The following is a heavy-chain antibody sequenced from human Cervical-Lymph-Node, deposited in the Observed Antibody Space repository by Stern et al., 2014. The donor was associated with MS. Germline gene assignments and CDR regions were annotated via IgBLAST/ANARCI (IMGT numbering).Heavy chain of an antibody. V-gene: IGHV2-5*02. Sequence: QITLKESGPTVVKPTQTLTLTCTFSGFSLSTTGVGVGWVRQPPGKALEWLGVIYWDDDKQYSASLKSRLTIVKNPSKDQVILTLTNMDPVDSGTYYRAHSRGVDWAPEGDDSFHVWGQGTVVTVSS. J-gene: IGHJ3*01. D-gene: IGHD3-9*01. CDR2: IYWDDDK. CDR1: GFSLSTTGVG. CDR3: AHSRGVDWAPEGDDSFHV.